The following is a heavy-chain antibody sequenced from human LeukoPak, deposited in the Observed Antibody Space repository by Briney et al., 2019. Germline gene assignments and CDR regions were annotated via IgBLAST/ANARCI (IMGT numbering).Heavy chain of an antibody. Sequence: PGGPLRLPCAASGFTFRSYAKYWVRQAPGKGLEWVSGISGSGGSTFYADSVKGRFTISRDNSKNTVYLQMNSLRADDTAVYYCAKTTAGYSSGRYPGWPVDYWGQGTLVTVSS. V-gene: IGHV3-23*01. CDR1: GFTFRSYA. CDR2: ISGSGGST. J-gene: IGHJ4*02. D-gene: IGHD6-19*01. CDR3: AKTTAGYSSGRYPGWPVDY.